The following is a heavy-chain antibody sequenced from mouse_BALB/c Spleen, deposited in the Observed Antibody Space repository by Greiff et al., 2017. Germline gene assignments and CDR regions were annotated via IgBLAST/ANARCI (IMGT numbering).Heavy chain of an antibody. CDR3: ASRDY. J-gene: IGHJ2*01. V-gene: IGHV14-3*02. CDR2: IDPANGNT. Sequence: EVQVVESGAELVKPGASVKLSCTASGFNIKDTYMHWVKQRPEQGLEWIGRIDPANGNTKYDPKFQGKATITADTSSNTAYLQLSSLTSEDTAVYYCASRDYWGQGTTLTVSS. CDR1: GFNIKDTY.